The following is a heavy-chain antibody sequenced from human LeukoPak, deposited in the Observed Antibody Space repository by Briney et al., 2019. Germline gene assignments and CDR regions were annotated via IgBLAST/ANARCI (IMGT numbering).Heavy chain of an antibody. D-gene: IGHD1-26*01. CDR3: AREKDQGATLRAFHI. V-gene: IGHV4-34*01. CDR2: INHSGST. CDR1: GGSFSGYY. J-gene: IGHJ3*02. Sequence: SETLSLTCAVYGGSFSGYYWSWIRQPPGKGLEWIGEINHSGSTNYNPSLKSRVTISVDTSKNQFSLKLSSVTAADTAVYYCAREKDQGATLRAFHIWGQGTMVTVSS.